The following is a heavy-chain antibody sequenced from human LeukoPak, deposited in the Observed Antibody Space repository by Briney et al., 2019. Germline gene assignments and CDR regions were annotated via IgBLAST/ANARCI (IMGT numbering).Heavy chain of an antibody. J-gene: IGHJ5*02. V-gene: IGHV1-8*01. Sequence: ASVKVSCKASGYTFTSYDINWVRQATGQGLEWMGWMNPNSGNTGYAQKFQGRVTMTRNTSISTAYMELSSLRSEDTAVYYCARGRSGMVRGVIITTMKYNWFDRWGQGTLVTVSS. D-gene: IGHD3-10*01. CDR3: ARGRSGMVRGVIITTMKYNWFDR. CDR2: MNPNSGNT. CDR1: GYTFTSYD.